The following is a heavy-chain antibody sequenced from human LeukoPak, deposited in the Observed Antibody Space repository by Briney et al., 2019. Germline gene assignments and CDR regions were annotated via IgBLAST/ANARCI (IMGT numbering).Heavy chain of an antibody. V-gene: IGHV3-66*01. J-gene: IGHJ6*02. CDR1: GFTVSSNN. Sequence: PGGSLRLSCAASGFTVSSNNMSWVRQAPGKGLEWVSIIYSGDSTYYADSVKGRFTISRDNSKNTLWLQMNSLRAEDTAVYYCARSGFGVLYYYGMDVWGQGTTVTVSS. D-gene: IGHD3-10*01. CDR3: ARSGFGVLYYYGMDV. CDR2: IYSGDST.